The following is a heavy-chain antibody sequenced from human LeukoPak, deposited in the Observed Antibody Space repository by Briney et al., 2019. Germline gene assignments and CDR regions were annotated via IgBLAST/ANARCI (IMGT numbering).Heavy chain of an antibody. J-gene: IGHJ3*02. Sequence: SETLSLTCAVSGGSISSSNWWSWVRPPPGKGLEWIGEIYHSGSTNYNPSLQSRVTISLDKSKNQFSLRLTSVTAADTAVYYCARVGDFWSAILRNDASDIGAKGQWSPSLQ. D-gene: IGHD3-3*01. CDR3: ARVGDFWSAILRNDASD. CDR2: IYHSGST. V-gene: IGHV4-4*02. CDR1: GGSISSSNW.